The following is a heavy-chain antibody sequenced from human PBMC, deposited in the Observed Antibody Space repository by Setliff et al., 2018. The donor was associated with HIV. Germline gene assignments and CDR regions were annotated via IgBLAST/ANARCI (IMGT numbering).Heavy chain of an antibody. Sequence: ASVKVSCKASGGTFSSYAISWVRQAPGQGLEWMGGIIPIFGDTRYAQKVQGRVTMTIETSTSTAYMELRSLRSDDTAVYFCARSRRGIAVAFDANLFDTWGQGTLVTVSS. V-gene: IGHV1-18*01. CDR1: GGTFSSYA. D-gene: IGHD6-19*01. J-gene: IGHJ5*02. CDR3: ARSRRGIAVAFDANLFDT. CDR2: IIPIFGDT.